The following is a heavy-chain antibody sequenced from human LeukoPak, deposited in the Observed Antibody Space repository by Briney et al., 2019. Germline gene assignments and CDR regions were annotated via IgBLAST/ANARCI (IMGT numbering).Heavy chain of an antibody. CDR3: ASIAARPPQNIFDY. D-gene: IGHD6-6*01. Sequence: SETLSLTCTVSGGSISSSSYYWGWIRQPPGKGLEWIGSIYYSGSTYYNPSLKSRVTISVDTSKNQFSLKLSSVTAADTAVYYCASIAARPPQNIFDYWGQGTLVTVSS. J-gene: IGHJ4*02. CDR2: IYYSGST. V-gene: IGHV4-39*01. CDR1: GGSISSSSYY.